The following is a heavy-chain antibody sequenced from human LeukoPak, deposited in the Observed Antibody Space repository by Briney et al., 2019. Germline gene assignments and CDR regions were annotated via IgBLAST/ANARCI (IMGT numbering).Heavy chain of an antibody. D-gene: IGHD1-7*01. Sequence: GGSLRLSCAASGFTFGDYAMHWVRQAPGKGLEWVSGISWNSGSIGYANSVKGRFTISRDNAKNSLYLQMNSLRAEDTALCYCAKDISHNWNYGSWFDPWGQGTLVTVSS. CDR2: ISWNSGSI. CDR1: GFTFGDYA. V-gene: IGHV3-9*01. J-gene: IGHJ5*02. CDR3: AKDISHNWNYGSWFDP.